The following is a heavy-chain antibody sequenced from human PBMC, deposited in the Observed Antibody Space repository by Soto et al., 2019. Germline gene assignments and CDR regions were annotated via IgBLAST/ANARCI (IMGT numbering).Heavy chain of an antibody. CDR1: GFTFSSYG. J-gene: IGHJ5*02. CDR2: IWYDGSNK. Sequence: GGSLRLSCAASGFTFSSYGMRWVRQAPGKGLEWVAVIWYDGSNKYYADSVKGRFTISRDNSKNTLYLQMNSLRAEDTAVYYCARDRPASRGAAPNRPNWFDPWGQGTLVTVSS. V-gene: IGHV3-33*01. CDR3: ARDRPASRGAAPNRPNWFDP. D-gene: IGHD1-26*01.